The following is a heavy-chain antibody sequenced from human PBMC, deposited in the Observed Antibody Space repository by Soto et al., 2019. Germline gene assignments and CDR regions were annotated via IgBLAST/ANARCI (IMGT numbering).Heavy chain of an antibody. D-gene: IGHD6-13*01. CDR1: GFTFSDYY. CDR2: SRDRGTST. V-gene: IGHV3-11*06. J-gene: IGHJ4*02. Sequence: QVQLVESGGGLVKPGGSLRLSCAASGFTFSDYYMSWIRQAPGKVLEWVASSRDRGTSTEYAESVKGRFPISRDNAKKSLSLQMNSMRAEDTAVYYCARGYSTGWYGHDSWGQGTLVTVSS. CDR3: ARGYSTGWYGHDS.